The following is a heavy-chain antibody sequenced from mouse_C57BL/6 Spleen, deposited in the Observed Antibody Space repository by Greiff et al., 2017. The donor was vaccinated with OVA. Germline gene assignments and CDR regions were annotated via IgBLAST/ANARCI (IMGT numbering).Heavy chain of an antibody. CDR3: ARWGQLRSHYFDY. CDR2: INPSSGYT. D-gene: IGHD3-2*02. Sequence: QVQLKQSGAELAKPGASVKLSCKASGYTFTSYWMHWVKQRPGQGLEWIGYINPSSGYTKYNQKFKDKATLTADKSSSTAYMQLSSLTYEDSAVYYCARWGQLRSHYFDYWGQGTTLTVSS. V-gene: IGHV1-7*01. J-gene: IGHJ2*01. CDR1: GYTFTSYW.